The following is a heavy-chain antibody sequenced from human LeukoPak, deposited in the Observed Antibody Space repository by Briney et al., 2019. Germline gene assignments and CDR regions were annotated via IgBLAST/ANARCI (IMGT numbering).Heavy chain of an antibody. J-gene: IGHJ5*02. CDR1: GDSISNYY. CDR3: ARGIIVGATWGENDNWFDP. V-gene: IGHV4-59*01. D-gene: IGHD1-26*01. Sequence: SETLSLTCTVSGDSISNYYWSWIRQPPGKGLEWIGYIYYSGSTNYNPSLKSRVTISVDTSKNQFSLKLSSVTAADTAVYYCARGIIVGATWGENDNWFDPWGQGTLVTVSS. CDR2: IYYSGST.